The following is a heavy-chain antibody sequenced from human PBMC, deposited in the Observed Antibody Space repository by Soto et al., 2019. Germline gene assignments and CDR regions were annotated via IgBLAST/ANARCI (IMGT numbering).Heavy chain of an antibody. CDR2: IMPIFGRP. Sequence: QVQLVQSGAEVKKPGSSVKGSCKASGGTFSNYAFSWVRQAQGQGLEWLGGIMPIFGRPDYATTFRGRVTITADQSTSKAQMALSILISEDPAVYYCSSWLKAAGIGGNYFCGMDVWGQGPTVTVSS. D-gene: IGHD6-13*01. CDR3: SSWLKAAGIGGNYFCGMDV. J-gene: IGHJ6*02. CDR1: GGTFSNYA. V-gene: IGHV1-69*12.